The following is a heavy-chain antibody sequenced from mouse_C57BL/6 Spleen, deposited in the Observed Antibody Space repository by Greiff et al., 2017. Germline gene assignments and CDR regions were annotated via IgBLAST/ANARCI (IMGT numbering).Heavy chain of an antibody. CDR3: ARQVTGTYWYFDV. D-gene: IGHD4-1*01. Sequence: EVTLMESGGGLVQPGESLKLSCESNEYEFPSHDMSWVRKTPEQRLELVAAINSAGGSTYYPDTMEGRFISSRDNSNSTLYLQMSRLSSEDTALYYGARQVTGTYWYFDVWGTGTTVTVSS. V-gene: IGHV5-2*01. J-gene: IGHJ1*03. CDR1: EYEFPSHD. CDR2: INSAGGST.